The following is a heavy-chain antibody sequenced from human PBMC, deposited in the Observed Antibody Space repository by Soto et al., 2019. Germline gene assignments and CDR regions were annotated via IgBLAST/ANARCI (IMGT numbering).Heavy chain of an antibody. J-gene: IGHJ4*02. Sequence: GGSLRLSCAASGFTFSSYSMNWVRQAPGKGLEWVSYISSSSSTIYYADSVKGRFTISRDNAKNSLYLQMNSLRDEDTAVYYCARGDIVVVPADFDYWGQGTLVTVSS. CDR2: ISSSSSTI. V-gene: IGHV3-48*02. CDR1: GFTFSSYS. D-gene: IGHD2-2*01. CDR3: ARGDIVVVPADFDY.